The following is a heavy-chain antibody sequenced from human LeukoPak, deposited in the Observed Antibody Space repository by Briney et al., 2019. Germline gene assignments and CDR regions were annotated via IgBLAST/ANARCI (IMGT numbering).Heavy chain of an antibody. CDR2: IYYSGST. Sequence: SETLSLTCTVSGGSIGSYSWSWIRQPPGKGLEWIGYIYYSGSTNYNPSLKSRVTISVDTSKNQFSLKLSSVTAADTAVYYCARHISSSWYYFDYWGQGTLVTVSS. J-gene: IGHJ4*02. D-gene: IGHD6-13*01. V-gene: IGHV4-59*08. CDR1: GGSIGSYS. CDR3: ARHISSSWYYFDY.